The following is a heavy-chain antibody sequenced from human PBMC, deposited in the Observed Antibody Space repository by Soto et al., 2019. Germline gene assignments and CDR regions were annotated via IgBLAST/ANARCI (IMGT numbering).Heavy chain of an antibody. CDR3: AKHSGYYDFDS. D-gene: IGHD5-12*01. CDR1: GGSITSAY. CDR2: IDYSGTT. Sequence: ETLSLTCSVSGGSITSAYWSWIRQPPGKGLEWIAYIDYSGTTHPNPSLKGRVTMSLDTSKNQFSLKLSSVTASDTAVYFCAKHSGYYDFDSWGQGTRVTVSS. V-gene: IGHV4-59*03. J-gene: IGHJ4*02.